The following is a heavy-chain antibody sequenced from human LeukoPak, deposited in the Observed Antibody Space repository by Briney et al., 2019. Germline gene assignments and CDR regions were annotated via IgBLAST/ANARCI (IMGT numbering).Heavy chain of an antibody. CDR3: ASQRRRYYGSGRNGMDV. CDR1: GGSFRGYY. CDR2: INHSGRT. Sequence: SETLSLTCAVYGGSFRGYYWSWIPQPPGRGVEWIGEINHSGRTNYNPSLKSRVSISVETSKNQFSLKLSSVTAADTAVYYCASQRRRYYGSGRNGMDVWGKGTTVTVSS. J-gene: IGHJ6*04. D-gene: IGHD3-10*01. V-gene: IGHV4-34*01.